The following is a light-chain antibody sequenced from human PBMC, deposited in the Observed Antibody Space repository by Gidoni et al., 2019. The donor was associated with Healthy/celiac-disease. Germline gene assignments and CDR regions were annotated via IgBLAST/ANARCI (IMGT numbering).Light chain of an antibody. V-gene: IGLV1-51*02. CDR1: SSNIGNNY. CDR3: GTWDSSLSAGV. J-gene: IGLJ3*02. CDR2: ENN. Sequence: QSVLTQPPSVSAAPGQKVTISCSGSSSNIGNNYVSWYQQLPGTAPNLLIYENNKRPSGIPDRFSGSKSGTSATLGITGLQTGDESDYYCGTWDSSLSAGVFGGGTKLTV.